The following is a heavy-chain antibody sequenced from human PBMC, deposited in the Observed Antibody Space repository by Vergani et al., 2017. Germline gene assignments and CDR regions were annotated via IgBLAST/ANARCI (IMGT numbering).Heavy chain of an antibody. CDR2: VRNKEEGGTP. J-gene: IGHJ4*01. CDR1: GFTFTDYG. D-gene: IGHD6-13*01. Sequence: EVQLVESGGGLEQPGRSLRLSCRASGFTFTDYGISWVRQAPGKGLEWVGFVRNKEEGGTPEHAASVKGRFTISRDDSKAIAYLQMTSLKTEYTAVYYCTTCFPGSSWSTYWGQGTLVTVSS. CDR3: TTCFPGSSWSTY. V-gene: IGHV3-49*04.